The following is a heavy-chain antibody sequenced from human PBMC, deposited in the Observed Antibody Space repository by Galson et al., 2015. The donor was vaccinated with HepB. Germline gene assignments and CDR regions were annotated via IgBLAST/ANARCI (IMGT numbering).Heavy chain of an antibody. Sequence: SLRLSCATSGFIFSDYYMSWIRQAPGKGLEWISYISNLGTTRYHADSVKGRFTISRDNANNTLYLQMDRLTAEDTAVYYCVTDRDCSGTKCYYTRFDSWGQGTPVTVSS. V-gene: IGHV3-11*01. D-gene: IGHD2-2*01. CDR1: GFIFSDYY. J-gene: IGHJ5*01. CDR2: ISNLGTTR. CDR3: VTDRDCSGTKCYYTRFDS.